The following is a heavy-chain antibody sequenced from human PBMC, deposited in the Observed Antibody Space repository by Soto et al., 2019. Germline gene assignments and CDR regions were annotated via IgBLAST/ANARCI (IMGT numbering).Heavy chain of an antibody. Sequence: SETLSLTCAVSGGSISSGGYSWSWIRQPPGKGLEWIGYIYHSGSIYYNPSLKSRVTISADKSISTAYLQWSSLKASDTAMYYCARLDYDLTRDAFDIWGQGTMVTVSS. J-gene: IGHJ3*02. CDR3: ARLDYDLTRDAFDI. V-gene: IGHV4-30-2*01. D-gene: IGHD4-17*01. CDR1: GGSISSGGYS. CDR2: IYHSGSI.